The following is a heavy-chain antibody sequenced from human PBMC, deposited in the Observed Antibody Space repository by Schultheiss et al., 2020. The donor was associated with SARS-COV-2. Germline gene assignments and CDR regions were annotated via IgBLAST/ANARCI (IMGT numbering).Heavy chain of an antibody. Sequence: SETLSLTCTVSGGSISSTSYYWGWIRQPPGKGLEWIGSIYTSGSTNYNPSLKSRVTMSVDTSKNQFSLKLSSVTAADTAVYYCARASSLGIDSSGYYSYWYFDLWGRGTLVTVSS. D-gene: IGHD3-22*01. CDR2: IYTSGST. CDR1: GGSISSTSYY. J-gene: IGHJ2*01. CDR3: ARASSLGIDSSGYYSYWYFDL. V-gene: IGHV4-39*07.